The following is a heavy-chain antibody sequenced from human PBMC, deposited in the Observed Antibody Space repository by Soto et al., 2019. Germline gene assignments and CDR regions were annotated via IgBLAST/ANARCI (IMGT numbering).Heavy chain of an antibody. CDR2: ISGSGGST. CDR3: AKNGGEGSRFVRVSWFDP. D-gene: IGHD2-21*01. Sequence: GGSLRLSCAASGFTFSSYAMSWVRQAPGKGLEWVSGISGSGGSTYDADSVKGRFTISRDNSKNTLYLQMNSLRAEDTAVYYCAKNGGEGSRFVRVSWFDPWGQGTLVTVSS. CDR1: GFTFSSYA. V-gene: IGHV3-23*01. J-gene: IGHJ5*02.